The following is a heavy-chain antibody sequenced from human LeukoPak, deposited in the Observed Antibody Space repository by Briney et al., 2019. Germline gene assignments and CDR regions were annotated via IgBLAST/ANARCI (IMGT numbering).Heavy chain of an antibody. CDR2: IGGGGRDT. CDR1: GFTFSTYA. CDR3: AKNRGANYYNYYMFV. D-gene: IGHD4/OR15-4a*01. V-gene: IGHV3-23*01. Sequence: GGSLRLSCAASGFTFSTYAMSWVRQAPGKGLEWLSTIGGGGRDTFYADCVKGRSTVSRDNSKNTLYLQMSSLRAEDTAVYFCAKNRGANYYNYYMFVWGKGTTVTVSS. J-gene: IGHJ6*03.